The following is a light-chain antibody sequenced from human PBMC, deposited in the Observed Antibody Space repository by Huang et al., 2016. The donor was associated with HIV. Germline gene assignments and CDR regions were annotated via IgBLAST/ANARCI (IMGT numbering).Light chain of an antibody. CDR3: QQYSNWPPWT. CDR2: DAS. CDR1: QSVSSN. V-gene: IGKV3-15*01. Sequence: EVVMTQSPATLSVSPGERATLSCRASQSVSSNLAWYQQKSGQAPRLLIYDASTRATGIPVRFRGSGSGTEFTLSISSLQTEDFAVYYCQQYSNWPPWTFGQGTKVEIK. J-gene: IGKJ1*01.